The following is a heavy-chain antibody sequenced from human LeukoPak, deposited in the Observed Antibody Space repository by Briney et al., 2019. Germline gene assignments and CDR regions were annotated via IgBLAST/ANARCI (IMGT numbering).Heavy chain of an antibody. Sequence: PSETLSLTCTVSGGSVRSSSYYWDWIGRPPGKGLEWIGSIYYTGTTYYNPSLKSRVTMSVDTSKNQFSLKLSSVTAADTAVYYCARVGLWFGEVHAFDIWGQGTMVTVSS. CDR2: IYYTGTT. CDR1: GGSVRSSSYY. V-gene: IGHV4-39*01. J-gene: IGHJ3*02. CDR3: ARVGLWFGEVHAFDI. D-gene: IGHD3-10*01.